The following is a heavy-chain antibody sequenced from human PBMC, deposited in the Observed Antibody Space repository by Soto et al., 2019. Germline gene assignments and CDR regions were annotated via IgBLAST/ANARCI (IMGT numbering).Heavy chain of an antibody. D-gene: IGHD3-22*01. J-gene: IGHJ6*02. CDR2: IIPMLDSA. CDR1: GGTFDNYA. V-gene: IGHV1-69*12. CDR3: ARTYHYDSLGKTYFYNGMDV. Sequence: QVQLVQSGAEVKQPGSSVKVSCKASGGTFDNYAITWVRQAPGQGLEWMAGIIPMLDSANYAEKFQDRVTITADESTSTVYMEVSSLRSEDTAVYYCARTYHYDSLGKTYFYNGMDVWGQGTTVTVSS.